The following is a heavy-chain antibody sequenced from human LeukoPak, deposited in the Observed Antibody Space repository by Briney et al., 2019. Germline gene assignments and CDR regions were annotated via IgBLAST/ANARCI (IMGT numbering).Heavy chain of an antibody. CDR2: IYYSGST. J-gene: IGHJ6*02. V-gene: IGHV4-30-4*01. CDR3: ARDNYVWGSPNGMDV. Sequence: SETLSLTCTVSGGSISSGDYYWSWIRQPPGQGLEWIGYIYYSGSTYYNPSLKSRVTISLDTSKNQFSLKVSSVTAADTAVYYCARDNYVWGSPNGMDVWGQGTTVAVSS. D-gene: IGHD3-16*01. CDR1: GGSISSGDYY.